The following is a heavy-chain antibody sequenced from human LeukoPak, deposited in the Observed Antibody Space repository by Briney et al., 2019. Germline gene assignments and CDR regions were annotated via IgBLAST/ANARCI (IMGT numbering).Heavy chain of an antibody. J-gene: IGHJ6*02. CDR2: IIPILGIA. CDR1: GGTFSSYA. V-gene: IGHV1-69*04. CDR3: ARVLYYYDSSGYYSWSDYYYGMDV. D-gene: IGHD3-22*01. Sequence: GASVKVSCKAFGGTFSSYAISWVRQAPGQGLEWMGRIIPILGIADYAQKFQGRVTITADKSTSTAYMELSSLRSEDTAVYYCARVLYYYDSSGYYSWSDYYYGMDVWGQGTTVTVSS.